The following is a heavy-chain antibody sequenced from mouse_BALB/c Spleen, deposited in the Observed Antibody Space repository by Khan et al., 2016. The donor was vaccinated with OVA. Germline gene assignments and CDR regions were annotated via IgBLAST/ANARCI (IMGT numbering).Heavy chain of an antibody. J-gene: IGHJ4*01. CDR2: INTHSGVP. CDR1: GYTFTTAG. Sequence: QIQLVQSGPELKKPGETVRISCKASGYTFTTAGIQWVQKMPGKGLKWIGWINTHSGVPKYAEDFKGRFAFSLEISVTTAYLQITNLKNEDTATYFWARGGAGYYGNDGGAMEYWGQGTSVTVAS. D-gene: IGHD2-2*01. CDR3: ARGGAGYYGNDGGAMEY. V-gene: IGHV9-4*02.